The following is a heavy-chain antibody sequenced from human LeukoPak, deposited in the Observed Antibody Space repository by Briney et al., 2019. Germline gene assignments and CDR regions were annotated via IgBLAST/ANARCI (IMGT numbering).Heavy chain of an antibody. J-gene: IGHJ5*02. V-gene: IGHV4-61*01. CDR1: GGSVSSGSYY. Sequence: PSETLSLTCTVSGGSVSSGSYYWSWIRQPPGKGLEWIGYIYYSGSTNYNPSLKSRVTISVDTSKNQFSLKLSSVTAADTAVYYCANGGIVGATNWFDPWGQGTLVTVSS. CDR3: ANGGIVGATNWFDP. D-gene: IGHD1-26*01. CDR2: IYYSGST.